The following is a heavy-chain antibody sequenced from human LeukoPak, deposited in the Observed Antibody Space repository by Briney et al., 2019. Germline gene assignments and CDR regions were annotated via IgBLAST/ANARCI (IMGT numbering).Heavy chain of an antibody. J-gene: IGHJ4*02. V-gene: IGHV3-7*04. Sequence: GGSLRLSCAASGFTFSSYWMSWVRQAPGKGLEWVANIKQDGSEKYYVGSVKGRFTISRDNAKNSLYPQMNSLRAEDTAVYYCARVKSITGTNYDYWGQGTLVTVSS. D-gene: IGHD1-7*01. CDR2: IKQDGSEK. CDR3: ARVKSITGTNYDY. CDR1: GFTFSSYW.